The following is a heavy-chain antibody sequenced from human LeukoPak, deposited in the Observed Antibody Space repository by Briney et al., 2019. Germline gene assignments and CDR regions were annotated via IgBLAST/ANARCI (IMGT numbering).Heavy chain of an antibody. CDR2: ISYDGSNK. CDR3: FAGYYDSSGSYFDY. CDR1: GFTFSSYA. Sequence: PGGSLRLSCAASGFTFSSYAMHWVRQAPGKGLEWVAVISYDGSNKYYADSVKGRFTISRDNSKNTLYLQMNSLRAEDTAVYYCFAGYYDSSGSYFDYWGQGTLVTVSS. J-gene: IGHJ4*02. V-gene: IGHV3-30-3*01. D-gene: IGHD3-22*01.